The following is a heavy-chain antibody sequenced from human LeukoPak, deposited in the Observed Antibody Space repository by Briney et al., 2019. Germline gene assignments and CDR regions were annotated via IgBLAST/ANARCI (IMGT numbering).Heavy chain of an antibody. CDR2: IYYSGST. Sequence: SETLSLTCTVSGGSISSYYWSWVRQPPGKVLEWIGYIYYSGSTNYNPSLKSRVTISVDTSKNQFSLKLSSVTAADTAVYYCARISSTLRAEDAFDIWGQGTMVTVSS. CDR1: GGSISSYY. J-gene: IGHJ3*02. D-gene: IGHD4-17*01. CDR3: ARISSTLRAEDAFDI. V-gene: IGHV4-59*01.